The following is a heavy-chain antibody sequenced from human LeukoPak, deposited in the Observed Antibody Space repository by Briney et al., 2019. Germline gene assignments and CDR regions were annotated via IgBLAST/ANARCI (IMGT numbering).Heavy chain of an antibody. V-gene: IGHV3-74*01. CDR3: ARGRQLWSPEFDY. Sequence: GGSLRLSCAASGFTFSSYWMHWVRQAPGKGLVWVSRINSDGSSTSYADSVKGRFTISRDNAKNTLYLQMNSLRAEDTAVYYCARGRQLWSPEFDYWGQGTLVTVSS. CDR2: INSDGSST. J-gene: IGHJ4*02. CDR1: GFTFSSYW. D-gene: IGHD5-18*01.